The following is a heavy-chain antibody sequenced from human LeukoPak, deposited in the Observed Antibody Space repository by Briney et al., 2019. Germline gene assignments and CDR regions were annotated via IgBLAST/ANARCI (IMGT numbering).Heavy chain of an antibody. J-gene: IGHJ4*02. CDR3: AGSSASRGYNYGRFDY. V-gene: IGHV3-23*01. CDR2: INGGADIT. Sequence: GGSLRLSCTASGLTFSTYAMSWVRQAPGKGLEWVSTINGGADITYYADSVKGRFTISRDNSKNTLSLHMNSLRAEDAAVYYCAGSSASRGYNYGRFDYWGQGTLVTVSS. D-gene: IGHD5-18*01. CDR1: GLTFSTYA.